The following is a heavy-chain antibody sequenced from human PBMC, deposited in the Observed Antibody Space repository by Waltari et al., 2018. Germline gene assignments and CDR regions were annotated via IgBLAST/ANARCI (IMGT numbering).Heavy chain of an antibody. CDR3: ARQAARNFDY. Sequence: QVQLVQSGAEVTKPGASVNVSCTASGYNFIGYYIHWVRQAPGQGLEWLGWINPNTGGTKYAQKYQGRVTLTRDTSISTACMELSSLGSDDMAVFYCARQAARNFDYWGQGTLVTVSS. CDR2: INPNTGGT. CDR1: GYNFIGYY. J-gene: IGHJ4*02. V-gene: IGHV1-2*02.